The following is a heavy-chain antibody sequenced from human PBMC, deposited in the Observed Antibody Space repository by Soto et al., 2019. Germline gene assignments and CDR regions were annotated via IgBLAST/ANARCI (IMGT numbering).Heavy chain of an antibody. V-gene: IGHV3-30*03. CDR1: GFTFSSYG. J-gene: IGHJ4*02. Sequence: PGGSLRLSCAASGFTFSSYGMHWVRQAPGKGLEWVAVISYDGSNKYYADSVKGRFTISRDNSKNTLYLQMNSLRAEDTAVYYCARDIAAAGRGCLDYWGQGTLVTVSS. CDR2: ISYDGSNK. D-gene: IGHD6-13*01. CDR3: ARDIAAAGRGCLDY.